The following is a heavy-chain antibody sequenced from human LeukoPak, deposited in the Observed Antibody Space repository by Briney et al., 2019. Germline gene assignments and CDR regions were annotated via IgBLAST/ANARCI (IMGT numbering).Heavy chain of an antibody. CDR1: GGSFTDYF. J-gene: IGHJ6*02. Sequence: SETLSLTCTVFGGSFTDYFWTWIRHSPRKGLEWIGEINDYTGDTNYNPSLNSRVSISLEKSKNQFSLELRFVTAADTAVYYCARGRIAKIVVVHSFSYGMDVWGQGTTVTVSS. CDR2: INDYTGDT. D-gene: IGHD3-22*01. CDR3: ARGRIAKIVVVHSFSYGMDV. V-gene: IGHV4-34*01.